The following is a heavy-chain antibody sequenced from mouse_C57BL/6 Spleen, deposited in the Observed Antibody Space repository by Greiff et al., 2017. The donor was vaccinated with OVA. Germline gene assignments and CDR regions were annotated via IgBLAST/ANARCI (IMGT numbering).Heavy chain of an antibody. CDR3: ARRELGRHFDY. Sequence: QVQLKESGPELVKPGASVKISCKASGYAFSSSWMNWVKQRPGKGLEWIGRIYPGDGDTNYNGKFKGKATLTADKSSSTAYMQLSSLTSEDSAVYYCARRELGRHFDYWGQGTTLTVSS. CDR2: IYPGDGDT. CDR1: GYAFSSSW. V-gene: IGHV1-82*01. J-gene: IGHJ2*01. D-gene: IGHD4-1*01.